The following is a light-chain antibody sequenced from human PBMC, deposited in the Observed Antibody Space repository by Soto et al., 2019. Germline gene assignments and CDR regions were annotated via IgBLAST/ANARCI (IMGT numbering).Light chain of an antibody. CDR1: GASIASNY. CDR2: EDN. Sequence: NFMLTQPHSVSESPGRTVTISCTGSGASIASNYVQWYQQRPGSAPTTVMYEDNQRPSGVPDRFSGSIDSSSNSASLTISGMKTEDEADYYWQSYDGMNLPVFGGGTQLTVL. J-gene: IGLJ7*01. CDR3: QSYDGMNLPV. V-gene: IGLV6-57*02.